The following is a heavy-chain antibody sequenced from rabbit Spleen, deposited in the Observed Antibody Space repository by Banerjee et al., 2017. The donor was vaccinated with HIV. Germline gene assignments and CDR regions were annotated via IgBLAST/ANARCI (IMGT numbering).Heavy chain of an antibody. D-gene: IGHD1-1*01. CDR1: GFSFSSSYY. CDR3: ARDLPGVIGWNFNL. CDR2: IYSGSSGNT. J-gene: IGHJ4*01. Sequence: QEQLEESGGGLVQPEGSLTLTCTASGFSFSSSYYMSWVRQAPGKGLEWIGSIYSGSSGNTYSATWAKGRFPISKASWTTVTLHMTGLTAADTATYFCARDLPGVIGWNFNLWGQGTLVTVS. V-gene: IGHV1S45*01.